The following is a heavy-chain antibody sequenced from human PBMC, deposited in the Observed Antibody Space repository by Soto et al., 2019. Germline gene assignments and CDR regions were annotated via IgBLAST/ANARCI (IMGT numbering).Heavy chain of an antibody. V-gene: IGHV3-48*02. CDR2: ISSSSSTI. CDR1: GFTFSSYS. Sequence: EVQLVESGGGLVQPGGSLRLSCAASGFTFSSYSMNWVRQAPGKGLEWVSYISSSSSTIYYADSVKGRFTISRDNAXNSLYLQMNSLRDEDTAVYYCASRGVAAAGTPLDYWGQGTLVTVSS. CDR3: ASRGVAAAGTPLDY. D-gene: IGHD6-13*01. J-gene: IGHJ4*02.